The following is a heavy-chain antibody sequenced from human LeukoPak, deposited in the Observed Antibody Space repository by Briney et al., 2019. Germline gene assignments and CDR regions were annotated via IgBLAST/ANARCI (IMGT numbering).Heavy chain of an antibody. CDR2: ISNSGSTI. D-gene: IGHD3-10*01. CDR1: GFTFGDYA. J-gene: IGHJ4*02. V-gene: IGHV3-11*04. CDR3: ARGRAGGYFDY. Sequence: GGSLRLSCAASGFTFGDYAMSWFRQAPGKGLAWVSYISNSGSTIYYADSVKGRFTVSRDNAKNSLYLQMSSLRAEDTAVYYCARGRAGGYFDYWGQGALVTVSP.